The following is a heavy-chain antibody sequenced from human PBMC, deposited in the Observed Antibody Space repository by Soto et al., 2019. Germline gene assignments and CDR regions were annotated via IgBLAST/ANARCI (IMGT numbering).Heavy chain of an antibody. CDR3: ARWIRGTVDY. D-gene: IGHD3-10*01. Sequence: GGSLRLSCAASGFTFSSYWMHWVRQAPGKGLVWVSRINSDGTDKYYVDSVKGRFTISRDNAKNSLYLQMNSLRTEDTAIYYCARWIRGTVDYWGQGTLVTVSS. J-gene: IGHJ4*02. CDR2: INSDGTDK. CDR1: GFTFSSYW. V-gene: IGHV3-74*01.